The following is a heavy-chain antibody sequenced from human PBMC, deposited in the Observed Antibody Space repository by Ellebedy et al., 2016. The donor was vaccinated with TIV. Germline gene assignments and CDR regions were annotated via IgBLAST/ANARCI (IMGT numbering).Heavy chain of an antibody. V-gene: IGHV3-11*06. CDR1: GFTFSDYY. J-gene: IGHJ6*02. CDR3: ASYCSSTSCPTDYCYGLDV. CDR2: ISSSSSYT. Sequence: PGGSLRLSCAASGFTFSDYYMSWIRQAPGKGLEWVSYISSSSSYTNYADSVKGRFTISRDNAKNSLFLQMNSLRAEDAAVYYCASYCSSTSCPTDYCYGLDVWGQGTTVTVSS. D-gene: IGHD2-2*01.